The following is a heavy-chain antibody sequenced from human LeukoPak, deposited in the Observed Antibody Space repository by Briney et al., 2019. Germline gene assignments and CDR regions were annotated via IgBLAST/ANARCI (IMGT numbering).Heavy chain of an antibody. J-gene: IGHJ5*02. CDR1: GFTFSSYG. V-gene: IGHV3-30*02. CDR2: IRYDGSYQ. Sequence: GGSLRLSCAASGFTFSSYGMHWVRQAPGKGLEWVTFIRYDGSYQYYADSVKGRFTISRDNSKNTLYLQMNSLRADDTAVYYCAKDWFSGSYSGYNWFDPWGQGTLVTVSS. CDR3: AKDWFSGSYSGYNWFDP. D-gene: IGHD1-26*01.